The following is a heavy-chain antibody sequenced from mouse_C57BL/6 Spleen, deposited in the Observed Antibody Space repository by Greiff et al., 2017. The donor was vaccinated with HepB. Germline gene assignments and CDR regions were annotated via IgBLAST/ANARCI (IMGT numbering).Heavy chain of an antibody. CDR3: AREPIYYGNYGWYFDV. J-gene: IGHJ1*03. V-gene: IGHV2-9-1*01. Sequence: VKLMESGPGLVAPSQSLSITCTVSGFSLTSYAISWVRQPPGKGLEWLGVIWTGGGTNYNSALKSRLSISKDNSKSQVFLKMNSLQTDDTARYYCAREPIYYGNYGWYFDVWGTGTTVTVSS. CDR2: IWTGGGT. D-gene: IGHD2-1*01. CDR1: GFSLTSYA.